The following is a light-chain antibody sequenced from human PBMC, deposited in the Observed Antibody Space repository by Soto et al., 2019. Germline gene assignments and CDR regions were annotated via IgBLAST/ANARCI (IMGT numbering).Light chain of an antibody. Sequence: EIVLTQSPGTLSLSPGERATLPCRASQSVSSSYLAWYQQKPGQAPRLLIYGASSRATGIPDRFSGSGSGTDFTLTISRLEPEDFAVYYCQQYGSSPWITFGQGTRLEIK. V-gene: IGKV3-20*01. CDR1: QSVSSSY. CDR2: GAS. J-gene: IGKJ5*01. CDR3: QQYGSSPWIT.